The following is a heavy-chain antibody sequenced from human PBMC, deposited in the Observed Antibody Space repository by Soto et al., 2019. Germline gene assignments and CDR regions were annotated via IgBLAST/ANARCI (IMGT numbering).Heavy chain of an antibody. D-gene: IGHD6-6*01. CDR3: ATAARPNYYYGMDV. CDR2: ISGSGGST. Sequence: EVQLLESGGGLVQPGGSLRLSCAASGFTFSSYAMSWVRQAPGKGLEWVSAISGSGGSTYYADSVKGRFTISRANSKNTLYLQMNSLRAEDTAVYYCATAARPNYYYGMDVWGQGTTVTVSS. J-gene: IGHJ6*02. V-gene: IGHV3-23*01. CDR1: GFTFSSYA.